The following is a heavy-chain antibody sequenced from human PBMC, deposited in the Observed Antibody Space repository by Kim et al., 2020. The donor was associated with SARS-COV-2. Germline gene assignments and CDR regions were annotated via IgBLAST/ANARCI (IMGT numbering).Heavy chain of an antibody. D-gene: IGHD3-10*01. J-gene: IGHJ4*02. CDR3: ARDSITGAGHYFDY. CDR2: IYTSGST. Sequence: SETLSLICTVSGGSISSYYWSWIRQPAGKGLEWIGRIYTSGSTNYNPSLKSRVTMSVDTSKNQFSLKLGSVTAADTAVYYCARDSITGAGHYFDYWGQGTLVTVSS. V-gene: IGHV4-4*07. CDR1: GGSISSYY.